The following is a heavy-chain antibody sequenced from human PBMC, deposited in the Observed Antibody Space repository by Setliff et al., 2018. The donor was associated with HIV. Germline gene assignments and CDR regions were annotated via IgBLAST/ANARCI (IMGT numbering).Heavy chain of an antibody. CDR2: IYPGDSDT. CDR1: GYSFSSYW. CDR3: ARLGGICSGGSCTALAYTMDV. V-gene: IGHV5-51*01. D-gene: IGHD2-15*01. Sequence: PGESLKISCKGSGYSFSSYWIGWVRQMPGKGLEWMGIIYPGDSDTRYSPSFQGQVTISAVKSISTAYLQCSSLKASDTAMYYCARLGGICSGGSCTALAYTMDVWGQGTTVTVSS. J-gene: IGHJ6*02.